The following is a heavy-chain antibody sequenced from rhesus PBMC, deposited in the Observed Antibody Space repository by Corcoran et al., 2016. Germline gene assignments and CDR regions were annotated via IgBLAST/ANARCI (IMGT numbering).Heavy chain of an antibody. CDR3: ARESVLVVVAIGAFDY. D-gene: IGHD2-21*01. CDR1: GGSISSNY. V-gene: IGHV4-173*01. J-gene: IGHJ4*01. CDR2: ISGSGGST. Sequence: QLQLQESGPGLVKPSETLSLTCAVSGGSISSNYWSWIRQPPGKGLEWIGRISGSGGSTDSNPYLKSRVTMSTDTSKNQFSLKLSSVTAADTAVYYCARESVLVVVAIGAFDYWGQGVLVTVSS.